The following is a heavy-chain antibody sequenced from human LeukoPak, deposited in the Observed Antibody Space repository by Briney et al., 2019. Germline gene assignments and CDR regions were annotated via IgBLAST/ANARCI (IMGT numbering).Heavy chain of an antibody. CDR1: GGSFSGYY. V-gene: IGHV4-34*01. D-gene: IGHD2-2*01. CDR2: INHSGST. J-gene: IGHJ4*02. CDR3: ARASPSRYCSSTSCYGYSYGSHGSPLDY. Sequence: SETLTLTCAVYGGSFSGYYWSWIRQPPGKGLEWIGEINHSGSTNYNPSLKSRVTISVDTSKSQFSLKLSSVTAADTAVYYCARASPSRYCSSTSCYGYSYGSHGSPLDYWGQGTLVTVSS.